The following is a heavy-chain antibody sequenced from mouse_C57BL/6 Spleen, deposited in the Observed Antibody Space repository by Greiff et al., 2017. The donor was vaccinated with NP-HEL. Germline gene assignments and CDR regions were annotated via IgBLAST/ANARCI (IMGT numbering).Heavy chain of an antibody. Sequence: VQLQQSGAELVRPGTSVKVSCKASGYAFTNYLIEWVKQRPGQGLEWIGVINPGSGGTNYNEKFKGKATLTADKSSSTAYMQLSSLTSEDSAVYFCARSLYYGSRTNYFDYWGQGTTLTVSS. CDR1: GYAFTNYL. J-gene: IGHJ2*01. D-gene: IGHD1-1*01. V-gene: IGHV1-54*01. CDR3: ARSLYYGSRTNYFDY. CDR2: INPGSGGT.